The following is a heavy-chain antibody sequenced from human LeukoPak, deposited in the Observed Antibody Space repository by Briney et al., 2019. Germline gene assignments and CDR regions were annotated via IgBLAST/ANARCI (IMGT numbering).Heavy chain of an antibody. D-gene: IGHD1-1*01. V-gene: IGHV3-64*01. Sequence: GGSLRLSCAASGFTFSSYAMHWVRQAPGKGLEYVSAISSNGGNTYYGNSVKGRFTISRDNSKNTLYLQMGSLRAEDMAVYYCASWKGWYFDLWGRGTLVTVSS. CDR1: GFTFSSYA. CDR2: ISSNGGNT. J-gene: IGHJ2*01. CDR3: ASWKGWYFDL.